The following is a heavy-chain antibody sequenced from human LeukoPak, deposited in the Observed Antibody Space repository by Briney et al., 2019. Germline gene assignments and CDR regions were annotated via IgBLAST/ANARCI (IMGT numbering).Heavy chain of an antibody. V-gene: IGHV3-30-3*01. Sequence: GGSLRLSCAASGFTFSSYAMHWVRQAPGKGLEWVAVISYDGSNKYYADSVKGRFTISRDNSKNTLYLQMNSLRAEDTAVYYCARDLTPSTYYYGSGSPLFDIWGQGTMVTVSS. CDR1: GFTFSSYA. J-gene: IGHJ3*02. D-gene: IGHD3-10*01. CDR2: ISYDGSNK. CDR3: ARDLTPSTYYYGSGSPLFDI.